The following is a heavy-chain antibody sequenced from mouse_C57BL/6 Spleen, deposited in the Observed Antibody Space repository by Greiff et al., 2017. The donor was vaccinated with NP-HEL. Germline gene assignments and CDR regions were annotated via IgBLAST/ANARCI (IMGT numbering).Heavy chain of an antibody. D-gene: IGHD1-1*01. CDR2: INPNNGGT. Sequence: EVQLQQSGPELVKPGASVKISCKASGYTFTDYYMNWVKQSHGKSLEWIGDINPNNGGTSYNQKFKGKATLTVDKSSSTAYMELRSLTSADSAVYYCARGCDNSSSDYWGQGTTLTVSS. CDR3: ARGCDNSSSDY. CDR1: GYTFTDYY. V-gene: IGHV1-26*01. J-gene: IGHJ2*01.